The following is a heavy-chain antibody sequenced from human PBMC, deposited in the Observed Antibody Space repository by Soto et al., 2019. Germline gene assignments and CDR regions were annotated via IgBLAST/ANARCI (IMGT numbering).Heavy chain of an antibody. CDR3: ARDRVGATGWWFDP. J-gene: IGHJ5*02. Sequence: PSETLSLTCTVSGGSISSYYWSWIRQPPGKGLEWIGYIYYSGSTNYNPSLKSRVTISVDTSKNQFSLKLSSVTADDTAVYYCARDRVGATGWWFDPWGQGTLVTVSS. CDR2: IYYSGST. CDR1: GGSISSYY. V-gene: IGHV4-59*01. D-gene: IGHD1-26*01.